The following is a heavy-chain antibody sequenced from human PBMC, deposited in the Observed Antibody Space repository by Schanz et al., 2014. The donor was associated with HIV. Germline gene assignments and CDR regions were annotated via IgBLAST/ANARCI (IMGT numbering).Heavy chain of an antibody. Sequence: EVQLLDSGGGLVQPGGSLRLSCVASGFTFNNYAMTWVRQAPGKGLEWLSSISESGGRSYYADSVNGRFTISRDNSKNTLYLQMTTLRTEDTAVYYCAKFGRLLGNFDDWGQGTLVTVSS. CDR2: ISESGGRS. D-gene: IGHD2-15*01. CDR3: AKFGRLLGNFDD. V-gene: IGHV3-23*01. J-gene: IGHJ4*02. CDR1: GFTFNNYA.